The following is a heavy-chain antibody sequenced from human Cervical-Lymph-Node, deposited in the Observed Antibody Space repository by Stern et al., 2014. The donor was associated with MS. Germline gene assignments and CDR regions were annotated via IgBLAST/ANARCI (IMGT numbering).Heavy chain of an antibody. CDR3: ARATDL. V-gene: IGHV4-61*01. J-gene: IGHJ5*02. CDR1: GGSISSSSYY. CDR2: IYYSGTT. Sequence: QVQLQESGPGLVKPSETLSLACTVSGGSISSSSYYWSWIRQPPGKGLEWIGYIYYSGTTNYNASLKGRVAISIDTSKTQFSLRLSSVTAADTAVYYCARATDLWGQGTLVTVSS.